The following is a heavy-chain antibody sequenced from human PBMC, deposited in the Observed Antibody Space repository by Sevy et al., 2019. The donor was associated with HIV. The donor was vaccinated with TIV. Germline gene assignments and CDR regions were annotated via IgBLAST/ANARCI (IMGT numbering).Heavy chain of an antibody. CDR3: VRDRDYYGSGSYDY. J-gene: IGHJ4*02. Sequence: GGSLRLSCAASEFTFRDYTMNWVRQVPGKGLEWVSSISSGSSYISYADSVKGRFTISRDNAENLLFLQMNSLGAEDTAVYYCVRDRDYYGSGSYDYWGQGTLVTVSS. V-gene: IGHV3-21*06. D-gene: IGHD3-10*01. CDR2: ISSGSSYI. CDR1: EFTFRDYT.